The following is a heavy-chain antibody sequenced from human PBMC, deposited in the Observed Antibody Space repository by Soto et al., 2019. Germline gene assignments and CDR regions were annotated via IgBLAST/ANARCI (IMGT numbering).Heavy chain of an antibody. Sequence: QLLESGGMLLQPGGSLRLSCAASGFIFRHYAMSWVRQAPGKGLEWVSGIGGGGDDTNYADSVKGRFTISRDNSKNTRFLQMNSRRVEDTAVYYCAKDAVPRNDLWDYFEFGGQGTLVTVSS. V-gene: IGHV3-23*01. CDR3: AKDAVPRNDLWDYFEF. CDR1: GFIFRHYA. D-gene: IGHD1-1*01. J-gene: IGHJ4*02. CDR2: IGGGGDDT.